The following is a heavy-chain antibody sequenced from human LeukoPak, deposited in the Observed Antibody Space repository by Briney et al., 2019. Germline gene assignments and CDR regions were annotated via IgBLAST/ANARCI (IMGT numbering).Heavy chain of an antibody. CDR1: GFTVSSNY. CDR3: TRSPDY. V-gene: IGHV3-66*02. Sequence: PGGSLRLSCAASGFTVSSNYMSWVRQAPGKGLEWVSVIYSGGSTYYADSVKGRLTISRDNSKNTLYLQRNSLRAEDTAVYYCTRSPDYWGQGTLVTVSS. CDR2: IYSGGST. J-gene: IGHJ4*02.